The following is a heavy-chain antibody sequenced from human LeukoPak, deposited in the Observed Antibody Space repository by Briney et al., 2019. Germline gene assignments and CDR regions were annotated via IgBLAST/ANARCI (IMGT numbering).Heavy chain of an antibody. CDR3: ASMGATWQFTS. D-gene: IGHD1-26*01. V-gene: IGHV3-23*01. J-gene: IGHJ5*02. Sequence: GGSLRLSCAASGFTFSNYAMSWLRQAPGKGLEWVSASGSGGNTYYAGSVKGRFTISRDNSKNTLYLQMNSLRAEDTAVYYCASMGATWQFTSWGQGTLVTVSS. CDR2: SGSGGNT. CDR1: GFTFSNYA.